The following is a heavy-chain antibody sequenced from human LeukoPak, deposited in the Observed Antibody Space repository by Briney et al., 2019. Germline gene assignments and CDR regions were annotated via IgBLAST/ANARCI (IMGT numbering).Heavy chain of an antibody. V-gene: IGHV1-46*01. CDR1: GYTFTSYY. CDR2: INPSGGST. CDR3: ARGLRYYGSGSYPSLGY. J-gene: IGHJ4*02. D-gene: IGHD3-10*01. Sequence: ASVKVSCKASGYTFTSYYMHWVRQAPGQGLEWMGIINPSGGSTSYAQRFQGRVTMTRDTSTSTVYMELSSLRSEDTAVYHCARGLRYYGSGSYPSLGYWGQGTLVTVSS.